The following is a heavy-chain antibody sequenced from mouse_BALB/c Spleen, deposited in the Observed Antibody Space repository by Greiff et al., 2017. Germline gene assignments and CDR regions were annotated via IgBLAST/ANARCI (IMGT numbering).Heavy chain of an antibody. CDR1: GYTFTDYY. Sequence: VQLQQSGPELVKPGASVKISCKASGYTFTDYYMNWVKQSHGKSLEWIGLVNPNNGGTSYNQKFKGKATLTVDKSSSTAYMELRSLTSEDSAVYYCARGGSSAYAMDYWGQGTSVTVSS. V-gene: IGHV1-26*01. CDR2: VNPNNGGT. J-gene: IGHJ4*01. D-gene: IGHD1-1*01. CDR3: ARGGSSAYAMDY.